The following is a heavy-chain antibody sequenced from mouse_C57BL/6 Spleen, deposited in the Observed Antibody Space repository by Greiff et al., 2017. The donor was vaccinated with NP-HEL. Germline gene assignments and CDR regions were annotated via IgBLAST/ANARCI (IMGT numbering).Heavy chain of an antibody. Sequence: VQLQQSGAELVKPGASVKISCKASGYAFSSYWMNWVKQRPGKGLEWIGQIYPGDGDTNYNGKFKGKATLTADKSSTTAYLQLSSLTSEDSAVYFCARSDYYGSSYEGLAYWGQGTLVTVSA. D-gene: IGHD1-1*01. J-gene: IGHJ3*01. V-gene: IGHV1-80*01. CDR2: IYPGDGDT. CDR3: ARSDYYGSSYEGLAY. CDR1: GYAFSSYW.